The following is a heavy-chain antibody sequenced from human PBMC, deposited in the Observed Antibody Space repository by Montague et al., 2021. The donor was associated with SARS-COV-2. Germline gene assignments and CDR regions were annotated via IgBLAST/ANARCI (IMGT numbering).Heavy chain of an antibody. CDR1: GDSINTSTW. CDR2: IFHSGTI. Sequence: SETLSLTCRVSGDSINTSTWWTWVRQTPGKGLEWIGEIFHSGTINYNPSLKSRVSISVDESNNQFSLRLSSLIAADTAVYYCATLSRRTAAGTRDYFGLDVWGQGTTVVVSS. D-gene: IGHD6-13*01. J-gene: IGHJ6*02. V-gene: IGHV4-4*02. CDR3: ATLSRRTAAGTRDYFGLDV.